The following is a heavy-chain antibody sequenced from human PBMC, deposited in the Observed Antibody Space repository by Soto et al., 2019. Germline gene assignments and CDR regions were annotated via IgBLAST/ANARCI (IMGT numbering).Heavy chain of an antibody. CDR2: ISPSGLTP. V-gene: IGHV3-23*01. J-gene: IGHJ4*02. D-gene: IGHD3-16*02. CDR3: TIEDALGGLLVSGDSDY. Sequence: GGSLRLSCEASGLIFNTCGMGWVRQAPGKGLEWVSAISPSGLTPYYADSVKGRFTISRDNSKNTVSLQMYSLTNEDTAMYYCTIEDALGGLLVSGDSDYWGQGVPVTVSS. CDR1: GLIFNTCG.